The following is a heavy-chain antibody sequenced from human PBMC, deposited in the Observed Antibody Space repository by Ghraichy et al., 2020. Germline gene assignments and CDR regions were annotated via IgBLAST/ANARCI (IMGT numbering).Heavy chain of an antibody. J-gene: IGHJ6*02. CDR2: ISDTT. D-gene: IGHD3-3*02. Sequence: GGSLRLSCVASGFTFSTYPMSWVRQGPGKGLEWVSAISDTTYYADSAGGRLPISRANSKNTMSLQINRLSAEDTAVYYCASCCISSNCYGGLHYGMDVWGQGTPVTVSS. V-gene: IGHV3-23*01. CDR3: ASCCISSNCYGGLHYGMDV. CDR1: GFTFSTYP.